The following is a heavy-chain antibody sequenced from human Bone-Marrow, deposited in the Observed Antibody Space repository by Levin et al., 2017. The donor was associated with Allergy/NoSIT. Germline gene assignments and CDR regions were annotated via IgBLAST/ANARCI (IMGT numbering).Heavy chain of an antibody. D-gene: IGHD6-19*01. CDR2: ISWNSGSI. CDR3: AKDNSYSSGWEQFDY. J-gene: IGHJ4*02. V-gene: IGHV3-9*01. CDR1: GFTFDDYA. Sequence: QTGGSLRLSCAASGFTFDDYAMHWVRQAPGKGLEWVSGISWNSGSIGYADSVKGRFTISRDNAKNSLYLQMNSLRAEDTALYYCAKDNSYSSGWEQFDYWGQGTLVTVSS.